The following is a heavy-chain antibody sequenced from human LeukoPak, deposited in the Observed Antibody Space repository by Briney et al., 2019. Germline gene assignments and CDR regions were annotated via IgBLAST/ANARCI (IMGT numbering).Heavy chain of an antibody. CDR3: TKDQGGNFGPFDY. D-gene: IGHD4-23*01. CDR1: GFTFSTSA. CDR2: LFYDGSNE. J-gene: IGHJ4*02. V-gene: IGHV3-30*18. Sequence: GGSLRLSCAASGFTFSTSAMNWVRQAPGKGLEWVAVLFYDGSNEFYSDSVKGRFTISRDTAKNMVYLQMSSLRAEDTGVYYCTKDQGGNFGPFDYWGQGTLVAVSS.